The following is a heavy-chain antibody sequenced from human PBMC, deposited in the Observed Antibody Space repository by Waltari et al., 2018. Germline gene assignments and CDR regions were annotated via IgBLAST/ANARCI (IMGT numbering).Heavy chain of an antibody. Sequence: EVQLLVSGGGLVQPGGSLRLSCAASGFPFSTFAMNWVRQAPGKGLEWVSDISGGGGGTNYADSVKGRFTISRDNSKNILFLQMNTLRAEDTAIYYCAKRFGSGSFDYWGQGTLVTVSS. V-gene: IGHV3-23*01. J-gene: IGHJ4*02. CDR3: AKRFGSGSFDY. CDR2: ISGGGGGT. CDR1: GFPFSTFA. D-gene: IGHD3-10*01.